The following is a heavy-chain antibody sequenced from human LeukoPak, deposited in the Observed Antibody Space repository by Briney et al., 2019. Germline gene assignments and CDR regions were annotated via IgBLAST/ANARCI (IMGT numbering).Heavy chain of an antibody. Sequence: SETLSLTCTVSGGSISSYYWSWIRQPPGKGLEWIGEINHSGSTNYNPSLKSRVTISVDTSKNQFSLKLSSVTAADTAVYYCARGGSRFLEWLLFYFDYWGQGTLVTVSS. CDR3: ARGGSRFLEWLLFYFDY. CDR1: GGSISSYY. V-gene: IGHV4-34*01. CDR2: INHSGST. D-gene: IGHD3-3*01. J-gene: IGHJ4*02.